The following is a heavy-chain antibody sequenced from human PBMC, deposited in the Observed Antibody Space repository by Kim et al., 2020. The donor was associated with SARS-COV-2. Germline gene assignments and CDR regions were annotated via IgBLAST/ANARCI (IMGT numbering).Heavy chain of an antibody. CDR1: GIIVNSNF. J-gene: IGHJ4*01. CDR2: IYSDDRT. CDR3: ARNKLYYGSGSSYYFDY. D-gene: IGHD3-10*01. Sequence: GGSLRLSCAASGIIVNSNFMTWVRQAPGKGLEWVSFIYSDDRTYYADSVKGRFTISRNKSKNTLYLQLNSRRADDTAVYYCARNKLYYGSGSSYYFDYWGQGTLVTVSS. V-gene: IGHV3-53*01.